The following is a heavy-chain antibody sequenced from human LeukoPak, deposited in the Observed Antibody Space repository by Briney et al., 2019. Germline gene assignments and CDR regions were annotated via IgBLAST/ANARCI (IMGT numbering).Heavy chain of an antibody. CDR3: ARHQSFITMIVGIDY. V-gene: IGHV4-39*01. J-gene: IGHJ4*02. CDR1: GGXXXSSSYY. CDR2: IYYSGST. D-gene: IGHD3-22*01. Sequence: SGGXXXSSSYYWGWIRQPPGKGLEWIGSIYYSGSTYYNPSLKSRVTISVDTSKNQFSLKLSSVTAADTAVYYCARHQSFITMIVGIDYWGQGTLVTVSS.